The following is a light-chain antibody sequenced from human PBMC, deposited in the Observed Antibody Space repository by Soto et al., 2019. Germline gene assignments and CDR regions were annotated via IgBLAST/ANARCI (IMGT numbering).Light chain of an antibody. CDR1: QSTSSY. Sequence: DLQMTQSPSSLSASLGDRVTITCRGSQSTSSYLNWYQQKPGKAPKLLIYAASTLQSGVPSRFSGSGSGTDFTLTISSLQPEDFATYYCQQSYSTPWTFGQGTKVEIK. CDR2: AAS. J-gene: IGKJ1*01. CDR3: QQSYSTPWT. V-gene: IGKV1-39*01.